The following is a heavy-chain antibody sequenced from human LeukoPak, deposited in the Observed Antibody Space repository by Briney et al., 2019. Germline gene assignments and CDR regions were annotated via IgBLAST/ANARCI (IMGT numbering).Heavy chain of an antibody. Sequence: GGSLRLSCAASGFTFDDYGMSWVRQAPGKVLEWVSGINWNGGSTGYADSVKGRFTISRDNAKNSLYLQMNSLRAEDTALYHCARVAGSGSREYAFDIWGQGTMVTVSS. CDR2: INWNGGST. J-gene: IGHJ3*02. CDR3: ARVAGSGSREYAFDI. D-gene: IGHD3-10*01. V-gene: IGHV3-20*01. CDR1: GFTFDDYG.